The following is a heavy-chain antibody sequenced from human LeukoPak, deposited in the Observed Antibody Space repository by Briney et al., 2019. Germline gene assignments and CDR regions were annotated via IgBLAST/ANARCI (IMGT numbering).Heavy chain of an antibody. Sequence: PSETLSLTCAVYGVSFSGYYWSWIRQPPGKGLEWIGEINHSGSTNYNPSLKSRVTISVDTSKNQFSLKLSSVTAADTAVYYCARRPGSYLNWFDPWGQGTLVTVSS. CDR2: INHSGST. CDR3: ARRPGSYLNWFDP. V-gene: IGHV4-34*01. D-gene: IGHD3-10*01. J-gene: IGHJ5*02. CDR1: GVSFSGYY.